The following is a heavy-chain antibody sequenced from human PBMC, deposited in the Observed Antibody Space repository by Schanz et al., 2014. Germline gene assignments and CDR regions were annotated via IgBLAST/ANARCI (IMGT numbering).Heavy chain of an antibody. D-gene: IGHD5-12*01. CDR2: IYRSGNT. V-gene: IGHV4-4*02. Sequence: QVQLQESGPGLVKPSGTLSLICAVSGASISSSNWWSWVRQPPGKGLEWVGEIYRSGNTNYNAPLKSRVTISVAKSKNQFSLKVSSMTAADTAVCYCARVRSVATIAPYTWFDPWGQGTLVTVSS. J-gene: IGHJ5*02. CDR3: ARVRSVATIAPYTWFDP. CDR1: GASISSSNW.